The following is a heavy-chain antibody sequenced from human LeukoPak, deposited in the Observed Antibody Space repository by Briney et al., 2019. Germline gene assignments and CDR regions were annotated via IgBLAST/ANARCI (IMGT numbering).Heavy chain of an antibody. CDR2: ISYDGNNK. Sequence: GGSLRLSCAASGFTFSSYAMHWVRQAPGKGLEWVAVISYDGNNKYYADSVKGRFTISRDNSKNTLYLQMNSLRAEDTAVYYCAKDRSRYSSGCPDYWGQGTLVTVSS. CDR1: GFTFSSYA. J-gene: IGHJ4*02. CDR3: AKDRSRYSSGCPDY. D-gene: IGHD6-19*01. V-gene: IGHV3-30-3*01.